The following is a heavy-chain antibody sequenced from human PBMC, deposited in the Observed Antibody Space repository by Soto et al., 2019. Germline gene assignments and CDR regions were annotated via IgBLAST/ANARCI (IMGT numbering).Heavy chain of an antibody. J-gene: IGHJ6*02. Sequence: QLQLQESDSGLVKSSQTLSLTCAVSGGSISSGGYSWSWIRQPPGKGLEWIGYIYHSGGTYYNPSLKSRVTISVERSKNQFSLNLISVTAADTAVYYCARGFDSYFYGLDVWGQGTTVTVSS. CDR1: GGSISSGGYS. V-gene: IGHV4-30-2*01. D-gene: IGHD3-9*01. CDR3: ARGFDSYFYGLDV. CDR2: IYHSGGT.